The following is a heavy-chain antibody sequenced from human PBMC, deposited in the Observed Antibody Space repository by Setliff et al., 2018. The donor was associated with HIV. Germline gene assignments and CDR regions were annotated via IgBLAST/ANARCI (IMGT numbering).Heavy chain of an antibody. CDR1: GFTFNDYY. V-gene: IGHV3-11*01. D-gene: IGHD3-10*01. CDR3: ARGRDKYGPIDY. J-gene: IGHJ4*02. CDR2: IGGSGGTDI. Sequence: GGSLRLSCAVSGFTFNDYYMSWIRQAPGKGLEYISYIGGSGGTDIKYADSVKGRFTISRDTAKNSLYLQMNSLRAEDTAVYYCARGRDKYGPIDYWGQGTLVTVSS.